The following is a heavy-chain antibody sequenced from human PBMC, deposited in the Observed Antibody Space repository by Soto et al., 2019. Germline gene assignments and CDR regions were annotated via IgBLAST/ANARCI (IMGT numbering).Heavy chain of an antibody. Sequence: DVQLLEAGGGLVQPGVSLRLSCAASGFTFSKYAMIWVRQAPGTGLESVSGIYGSGAGISYADSVKGRFTNSRDNSKHALFLQMDDLRVDDTAVYWCAKDAVAGDGFWLAESWGHGTLVTVSP. CDR1: GFTFSKYA. V-gene: IGHV3-23*01. CDR3: AKDAVAGDGFWLAES. D-gene: IGHD2-21*02. CDR2: IYGSGAGI. J-gene: IGHJ5*01.